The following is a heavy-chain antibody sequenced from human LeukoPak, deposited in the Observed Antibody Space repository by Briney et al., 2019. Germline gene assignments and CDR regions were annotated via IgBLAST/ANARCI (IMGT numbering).Heavy chain of an antibody. V-gene: IGHV4-34*01. CDR2: IYESGST. Sequence: PSETLSLTCAVYGESLNSYYWSWIRLPPGKGLEWIGEIYESGSTEYNPSLKSRVTISMVPSKQQFSLSLTSVTAADTAVYYCARGAWATRLGSWGLGTPVIVSS. CDR3: ARGAWATRLGS. D-gene: IGHD2-15*01. CDR1: GESLNSYY. J-gene: IGHJ4*02.